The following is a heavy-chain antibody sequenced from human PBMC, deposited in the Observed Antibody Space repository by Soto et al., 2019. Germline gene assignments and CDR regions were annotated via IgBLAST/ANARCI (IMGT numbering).Heavy chain of an antibody. Sequence: QVQLRESGPGLVKASETLSLTCTVSGESISTYYWSWIRQPAGKGLEWIGRMYGSGSTNYSPFLKSRVTMSVDTSKNQFSLKLNSVTAADTAVYYCARVLLERRHYFGMDVWDQGTTVIVSS. D-gene: IGHD1-1*01. J-gene: IGHJ6*02. V-gene: IGHV4-4*07. CDR1: GESISTYY. CDR3: ARVLLERRHYFGMDV. CDR2: MYGSGST.